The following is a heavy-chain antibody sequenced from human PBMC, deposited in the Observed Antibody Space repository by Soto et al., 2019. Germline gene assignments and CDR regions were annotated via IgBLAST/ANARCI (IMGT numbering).Heavy chain of an antibody. D-gene: IGHD2-8*01. V-gene: IGHV1-69*12. Sequence: QVQLVQSGAEVKKPGYSVKVSCKASGGTFSNFAISWVRQAPGQGLEWMGAIIPTFASPYYAQRFQGRISITADASTTTAFMEVSSLRSDDTAVYFCARDRVMRGNSYYYGMDVWGQGTTVTVSS. CDR2: IIPTFASP. CDR1: GGTFSNFA. J-gene: IGHJ6*02. CDR3: ARDRVMRGNSYYYGMDV.